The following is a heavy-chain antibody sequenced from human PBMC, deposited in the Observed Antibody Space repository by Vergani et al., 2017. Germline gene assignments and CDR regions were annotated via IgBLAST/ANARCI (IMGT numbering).Heavy chain of an antibody. CDR3: ATGGVRFLEWLLHDY. CDR1: GFTFSSYW. CDR2: IKQDGSEN. D-gene: IGHD3-3*01. J-gene: IGHJ4*02. V-gene: IGHV3-7*01. Sequence: EVQLVESGGGLVQPGGSLRLSCAASGFTFSSYWMSWVRQAPGKGLEWVANIKQDGSENYYVDSVKGRFTISRDNAKNSLYLQMNSLRAEDTAVYYCATGGVRFLEWLLHDYWGQGTLVTVSS.